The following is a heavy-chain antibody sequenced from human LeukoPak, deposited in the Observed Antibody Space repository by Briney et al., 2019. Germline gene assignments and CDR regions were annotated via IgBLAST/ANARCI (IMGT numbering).Heavy chain of an antibody. J-gene: IGHJ4*02. CDR2: INPNSGGT. D-gene: IGHD6-6*01. Sequence: GASVKVSCKASGYTFTSYYMHWVRQAPGQGLEWMGWINPNSGGTNYAQKFQGRVTMTRDTSISTAYMELSRLRSDDTAVYYCARASLSSIAARPNYWGQGTLVTVSS. CDR1: GYTFTSYY. V-gene: IGHV1-2*02. CDR3: ARASLSSIAARPNY.